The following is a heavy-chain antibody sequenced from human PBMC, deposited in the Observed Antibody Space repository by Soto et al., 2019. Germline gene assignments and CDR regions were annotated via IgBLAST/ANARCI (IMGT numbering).Heavy chain of an antibody. V-gene: IGHV4-34*01. CDR3: ARGRQWLAY. CDR2: INHSGST. Sequence: QVQLQQWGAGLLKPSETLSLTCAVYGGSFSSYYWSWIRQPPGKGLEWIGEINHSGSTNYNPSLKSRVTISVDTSKNEFSLKLSSVTAADTAVYYCARGRQWLAYWGPGTLVTVSS. J-gene: IGHJ4*02. D-gene: IGHD6-19*01. CDR1: GGSFSSYY.